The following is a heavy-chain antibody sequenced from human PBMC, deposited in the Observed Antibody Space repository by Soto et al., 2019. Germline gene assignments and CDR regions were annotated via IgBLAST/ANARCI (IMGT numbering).Heavy chain of an antibody. V-gene: IGHV1-18*01. D-gene: IGHD2-21*02. CDR3: ARDLAYCGGDCYPIDY. CDR1: GYTFTSNG. CDR2: ISAYNGNT. J-gene: IGHJ4*02. Sequence: QVQLVQSGAEVKKPGASVKVSCKASGYTFTSNGISWVRQAPGQGLEWMGWISAYNGNTNYAQKLQGRVTMTTDTSTSTAYMELRSLRSDDTAVCYCARDLAYCGGDCYPIDYWGQGTLVTVSS.